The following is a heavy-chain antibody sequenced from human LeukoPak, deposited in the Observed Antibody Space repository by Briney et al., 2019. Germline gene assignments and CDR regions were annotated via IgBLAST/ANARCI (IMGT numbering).Heavy chain of an antibody. CDR2: ISGSDAGT. CDR3: AKRASIVGASMFVDAFDI. Sequence: GGSLRLSCAASGFTFSTYAMSWVRQSPGKGLEWVSAISGSDAGTYYADSVKGRFTISRDNSKNTLYLQMNSLRAEDTAVYYCAKRASIVGASMFVDAFDIWGQGTMVTVSS. V-gene: IGHV3-23*01. D-gene: IGHD1-26*01. J-gene: IGHJ3*02. CDR1: GFTFSTYA.